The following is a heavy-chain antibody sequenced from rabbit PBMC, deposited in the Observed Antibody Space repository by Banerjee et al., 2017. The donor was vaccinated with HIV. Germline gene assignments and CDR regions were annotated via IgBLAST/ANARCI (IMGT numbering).Heavy chain of an antibody. CDR3: ASDYSVSTRLDL. J-gene: IGHJ3*01. D-gene: IGHD7-1*01. V-gene: IGHV1S45*01. Sequence: QEQLEESGGDLVKPEGSLTLTCTASGFSFSSRYWICWVRQAPGKGLEWIGCINTASGSIYYATWAKGRFTVSKTSSTTVTLQMTSLTAADTATYFCASDYSVSTRLDLWGPGTLVTVS. CDR1: GFSFSSRYW. CDR2: INTASGSI.